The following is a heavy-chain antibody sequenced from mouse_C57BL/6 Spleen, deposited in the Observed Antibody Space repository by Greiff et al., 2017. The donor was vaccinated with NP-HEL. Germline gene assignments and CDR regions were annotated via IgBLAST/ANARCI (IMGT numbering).Heavy chain of an antibody. Sequence: VQLQQSGAELVKPGASVKMSCKASGYTFTTYPIEWMKQNHGKSLEWIGNFHPYNDDTKYNEKFKGKATLTVEKSSSTVYLELSRLTSDDSAVYYGARGGYYYGSSHWYCDVWGTGTTVTVSS. D-gene: IGHD1-1*01. CDR2: FHPYNDDT. CDR3: ARGGYYYGSSHWYCDV. V-gene: IGHV1-47*01. J-gene: IGHJ1*03. CDR1: GYTFTTYP.